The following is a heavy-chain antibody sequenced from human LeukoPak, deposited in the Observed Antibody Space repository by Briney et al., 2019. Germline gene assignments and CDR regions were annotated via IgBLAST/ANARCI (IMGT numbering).Heavy chain of an antibody. CDR3: ARDNSVGDYAWWFDP. CDR1: GYAFTRHY. Sequence: ASVKVSCKASGYAFTRHYMHWVRRAPGQGLEWMGLINPSGSSTIYAQKFQGRVTMTRDMSTSTDYMELSSLRSEDTAVYYCARDNSVGDYAWWFDPWGQGTLVTVSS. CDR2: INPSGSST. J-gene: IGHJ5*02. V-gene: IGHV1-46*01. D-gene: IGHD1-26*01.